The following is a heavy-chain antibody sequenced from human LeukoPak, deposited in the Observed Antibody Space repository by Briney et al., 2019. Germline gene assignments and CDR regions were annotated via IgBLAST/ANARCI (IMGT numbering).Heavy chain of an antibody. J-gene: IGHJ4*02. D-gene: IGHD2-2*01. CDR3: ARCPPHCSSTN. Sequence: GGSPRLSCAASGFTFSSYSMNWVRQAPGKGLEWVSSISSSSSYIYYADSVKGRFTISRDNAKNSLYLQMNSLRAEDTAVYYCARCPPHCSSTNWGQGTLVTVSS. CDR1: GFTFSSYS. CDR2: ISSSSSYI. V-gene: IGHV3-21*01.